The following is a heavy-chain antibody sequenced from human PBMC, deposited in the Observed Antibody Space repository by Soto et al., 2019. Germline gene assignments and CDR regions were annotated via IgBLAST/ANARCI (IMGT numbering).Heavy chain of an antibody. CDR2: ISTSSSYT. J-gene: IGHJ4*02. CDR3: TRDKNGWEQLIDY. D-gene: IGHD1-26*01. V-gene: IGHV3-11*05. Sequence: QVQLVESGGGLVKPGGSLRLSCAASGFAFSDYYMSWIRQAPGKGLEWISYISTSSSYTNYADSAKGRFTISRDNAKNSLYLQMNSLRAEDTAVYYCTRDKNGWEQLIDYWGQGALVTVSS. CDR1: GFAFSDYY.